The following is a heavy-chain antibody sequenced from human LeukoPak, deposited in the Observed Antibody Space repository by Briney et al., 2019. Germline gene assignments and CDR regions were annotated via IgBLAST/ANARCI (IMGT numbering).Heavy chain of an antibody. CDR3: ARWDRVDIAATNHDY. CDR1: GYTFTTYT. V-gene: IGHV1-18*04. J-gene: IGHJ4*02. CDR2: ISVYNGNT. D-gene: IGHD5-12*01. Sequence: ASVKVSCKASGYTFTTYTISWVRQAPGQGLEWMGWISVYNGNTNTALKFQGRVTMTADRSTSTAYMELRSLTSDDTAVYYCARWDRVDIAATNHDYWGQGTLVTVSS.